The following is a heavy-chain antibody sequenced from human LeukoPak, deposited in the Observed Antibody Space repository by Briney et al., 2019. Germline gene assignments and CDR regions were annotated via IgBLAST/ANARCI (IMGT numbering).Heavy chain of an antibody. Sequence: GGSLRLSCAASGFTFSSYTMNWVRQAPGKGLEWVSSISSSSSYIYYADSMKGRFTISRDNAKNSLYLQMNSLRAEDTAVYYCARDGSTGWELLGYYYYMDVWGKGTTVTVSS. CDR3: ARDGSTGWELLGYYYYMDV. CDR1: GFTFSSYT. J-gene: IGHJ6*03. CDR2: ISSSSSYI. V-gene: IGHV3-21*01. D-gene: IGHD1-26*01.